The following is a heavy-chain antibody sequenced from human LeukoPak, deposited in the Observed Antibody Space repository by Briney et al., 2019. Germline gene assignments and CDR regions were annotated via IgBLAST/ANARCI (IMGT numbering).Heavy chain of an antibody. CDR2: IYYSGST. J-gene: IGHJ4*02. D-gene: IGHD2-2*01. CDR1: GGSISSSSYY. V-gene: IGHV4-39*07. CDR3: ARGPAAIGGNYFDY. Sequence: PSETLSLTCTVSGGSISSSSYYWGWIRQPPGKGLEWIGSIYYSGSTYYNPSLKSRVTIPVDTSKNQFSLKLSSVTAADTAVYYCARGPAAIGGNYFDYWGQGTLVTVSS.